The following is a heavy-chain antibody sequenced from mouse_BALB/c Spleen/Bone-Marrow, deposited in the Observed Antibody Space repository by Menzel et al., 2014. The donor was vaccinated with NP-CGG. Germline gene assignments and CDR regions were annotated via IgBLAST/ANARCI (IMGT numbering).Heavy chain of an antibody. V-gene: IGHV5-9-3*01. Sequence: EVKVVESGGGLVKPGGFQKLSCAASGFTFSSYAMSWVRQTPEKRLEWVATISSGGSYTYYPDSVKGRFTISRDNAKNTLYLQMSSLRSEDTAMYYCARHGITRLLDYWGQGTTLTVSS. CDR2: ISSGGSYT. J-gene: IGHJ2*01. D-gene: IGHD2-4*01. CDR3: ARHGITRLLDY. CDR1: GFTFSSYA.